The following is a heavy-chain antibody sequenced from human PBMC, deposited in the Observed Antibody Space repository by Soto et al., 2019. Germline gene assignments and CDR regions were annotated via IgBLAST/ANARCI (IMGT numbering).Heavy chain of an antibody. CDR1: GGTFSSYA. CDR2: IIPIFGTA. J-gene: IGHJ4*02. D-gene: IGHD3-22*01. Sequence: GASVKVSCKASGGTFSSYAISWVRQAPGQGLEWMGGIIPIFGTANYAQKFQGRVTITADESTSTAYMELSSLRSEDTAVYYFARDNAYYDSSGYPLDYWGQGTLVTVSS. V-gene: IGHV1-69*13. CDR3: ARDNAYYDSSGYPLDY.